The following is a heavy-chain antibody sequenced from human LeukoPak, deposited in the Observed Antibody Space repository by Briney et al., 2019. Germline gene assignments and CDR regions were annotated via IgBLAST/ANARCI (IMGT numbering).Heavy chain of an antibody. CDR1: GYTFTGYY. Sequence: ASVKVSCKASGYTFTGYYMHWVRQAPGQGLEWTGRINPNSGGANYAQKFQGRVTMTRDTSISTAYMELSRLRSDDTAVYYCARDLYYDSSGYTYFDYWGQGTLVTVSS. D-gene: IGHD3-22*01. CDR2: INPNSGGA. J-gene: IGHJ4*02. CDR3: ARDLYYDSSGYTYFDY. V-gene: IGHV1-2*06.